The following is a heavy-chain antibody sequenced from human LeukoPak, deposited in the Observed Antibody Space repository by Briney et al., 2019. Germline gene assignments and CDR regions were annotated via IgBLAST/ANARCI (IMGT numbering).Heavy chain of an antibody. CDR3: ARDRGSSWDY. D-gene: IGHD6-13*01. Sequence: PETLSLTCTVSGGSISSSSYYWGWIRQPPGKGLEWIGSIYYSGSTYYNPSLRSRVTISVDTSKNQFSLKLSSVTAADTAVYYCARDRGSSWDYWGQGTLVTVSS. V-gene: IGHV4-39*07. CDR1: GGSISSSSYY. J-gene: IGHJ4*02. CDR2: IYYSGST.